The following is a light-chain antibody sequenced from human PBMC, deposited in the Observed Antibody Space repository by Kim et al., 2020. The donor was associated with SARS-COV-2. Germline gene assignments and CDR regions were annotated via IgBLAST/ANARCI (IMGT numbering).Light chain of an antibody. Sequence: EKVMTQSPATLSVSPGEGATLSCRASHSVSTNLAWYQQKPGQAPRLLIYGTSTRVTGIPARFSGSGSGTEFTLTISSLQSEDFAVYYCQQYHDWPPWTFGQGTKVDIK. CDR2: GTS. CDR3: QQYHDWPPWT. CDR1: HSVSTN. V-gene: IGKV3-15*01. J-gene: IGKJ1*01.